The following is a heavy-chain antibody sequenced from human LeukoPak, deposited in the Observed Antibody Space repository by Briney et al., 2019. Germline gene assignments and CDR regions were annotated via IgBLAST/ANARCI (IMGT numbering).Heavy chain of an antibody. D-gene: IGHD1-26*01. CDR2: IYYSGST. Sequence: ASETLSLTCTVSGDSISSFYWNWVRQPPGKGLEWIGYIYYSGSTNYNPSLKSRVTILVDTSRNQFSLKLSSVTAADTAVYYCARYIVGAIVGFDYWGQGTLVTVSS. CDR1: GDSISSFY. V-gene: IGHV4-59*01. CDR3: ARYIVGAIVGFDY. J-gene: IGHJ4*02.